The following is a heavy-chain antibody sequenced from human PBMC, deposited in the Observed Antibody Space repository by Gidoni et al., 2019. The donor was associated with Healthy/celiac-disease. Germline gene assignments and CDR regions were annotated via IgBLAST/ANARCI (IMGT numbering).Heavy chain of an antibody. J-gene: IGHJ4*02. D-gene: IGHD3-10*01. Sequence: VQLVESGGGLFKTGGSLRHSCAASGFTFGQYYMRWICQAPGKWLEWVSYISSSSSYTNYADSVKGRFTISRDNAKNSLYLQMNSLRAEDTAVYYCARDFYGSGSYTPLFDYWGQGTLVTVSS. V-gene: IGHV3-11*05. CDR1: GFTFGQYY. CDR3: ARDFYGSGSYTPLFDY. CDR2: ISSSSSYT.